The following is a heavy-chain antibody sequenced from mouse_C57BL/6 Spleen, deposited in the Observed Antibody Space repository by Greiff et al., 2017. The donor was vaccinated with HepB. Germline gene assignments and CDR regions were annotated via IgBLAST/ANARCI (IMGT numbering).Heavy chain of an antibody. D-gene: IGHD2-3*01. CDR1: GFSLTSYG. J-gene: IGHJ3*01. Sequence: VMLVESGPGLVAPSQSLSITCTVSGFSLTSYGVSWVRQPPGKGLEWLGVIWGDGSTNYHSALISRLSISKDNSKSQVFLKLNSLQTDDTATYYCATIYDGYYGAWFAYWGQGTLVTVSA. V-gene: IGHV2-3*01. CDR3: ATIYDGYYGAWFAY. CDR2: IWGDGST.